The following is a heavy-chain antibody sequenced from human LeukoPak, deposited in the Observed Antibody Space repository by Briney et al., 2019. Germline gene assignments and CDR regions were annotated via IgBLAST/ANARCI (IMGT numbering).Heavy chain of an antibody. J-gene: IGHJ4*02. CDR2: ISYDGSNK. CDR3: ARDLGVYYDSSGPGGY. D-gene: IGHD3-22*01. CDR1: GFSFSTYA. V-gene: IGHV3-30-3*01. Sequence: GGSLRLSCAASGFSFSTYAMHWVRQAPGKGLEWVAVISYDGSNKYYADSVKGRFTISRDNSKNTLYLQMNSLRAEDTAVYYCARDLGVYYDSSGPGGYWGQGTLVSASS.